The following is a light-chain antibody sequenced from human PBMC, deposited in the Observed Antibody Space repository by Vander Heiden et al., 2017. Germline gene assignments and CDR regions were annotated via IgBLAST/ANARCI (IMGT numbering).Light chain of an antibody. V-gene: IGKV1-39*01. J-gene: IGKJ4*01. CDR3: QQSYSTPLV. CDR2: AGA. CDR1: QNIDGF. Sequence: DIQMTQSPSSLSASVGDRVTSSCRASQNIDGFVNWYQQKPGEAPTLLIFAGASLQTGVPSRFSGRASGTHYTLTISGLQPDDFASYYCQQSYSTPLVFGGGTKVEVK.